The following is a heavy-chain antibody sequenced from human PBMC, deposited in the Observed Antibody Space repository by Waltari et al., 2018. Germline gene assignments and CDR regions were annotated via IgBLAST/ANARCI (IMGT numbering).Heavy chain of an antibody. D-gene: IGHD3-22*01. J-gene: IGHJ5*02. Sequence: EVQLVESGGGLVQPGGYLRLSCAASGFTFSSYSMNWVRQAPGKGLEWVSYISSSSSTIYYADSVKGRFTISRDNAKNSLYLQMNSLRAEDTAVYYCARDPRDYYDSSGYHWGQGTLVTVSS. CDR3: ARDPRDYYDSSGYH. CDR1: GFTFSSYS. V-gene: IGHV3-48*04. CDR2: ISSSSSTI.